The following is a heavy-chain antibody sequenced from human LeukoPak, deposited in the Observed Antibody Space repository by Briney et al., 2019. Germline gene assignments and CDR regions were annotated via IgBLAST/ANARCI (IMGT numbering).Heavy chain of an antibody. CDR1: GFMFRDAA. CDR3: ARDIELST. J-gene: IGHJ4*03. Sequence: GGSLRLSCAASGFMFRDAAMTWVRQAPGKGLEWVSLIASSGLNTYYADSVRGRFTISRDNSKNTLSLQVNSLRVEDTAIYYCARDIELSTWGLGTLVTVSS. D-gene: IGHD5-12*01. V-gene: IGHV3-23*01. CDR2: IASSGLNT.